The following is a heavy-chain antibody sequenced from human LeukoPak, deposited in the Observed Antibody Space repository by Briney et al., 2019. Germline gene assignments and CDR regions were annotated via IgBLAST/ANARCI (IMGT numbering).Heavy chain of an antibody. J-gene: IGHJ4*02. Sequence: PGGSLRLSCAASGFYFSTYAMSWVRQAPGKGLEWVSGIGGGDTHYADSVKGRFTISRDNSKSTVELHMSSLRVEDTAVYCCVKDDQSFNSMWDYLDSWGRGTLVTVSS. CDR1: GFYFSTYA. CDR2: IGGGDT. CDR3: VKDDQSFNSMWDYLDS. V-gene: IGHV3-23*01. D-gene: IGHD1-26*01.